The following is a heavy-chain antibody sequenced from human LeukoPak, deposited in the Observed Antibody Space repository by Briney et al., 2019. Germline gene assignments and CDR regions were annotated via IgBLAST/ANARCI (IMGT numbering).Heavy chain of an antibody. J-gene: IGHJ6*02. CDR1: GGSISSYY. V-gene: IGHV4-59*08. CDR2: IYYSGST. CDR3: ARHTTYYDFWSGHYYYYGMDV. Sequence: PSETLSLTCTVSGGSISSYYWSWIRQPPGKGLEWIGYIYYSGSTNYNPSLKSRVTISVDTSKNQFSLKLSSVTAADTAVHYCARHTTYYDFWSGHYYYYGMDVWGQGTTVTVSS. D-gene: IGHD3-3*01.